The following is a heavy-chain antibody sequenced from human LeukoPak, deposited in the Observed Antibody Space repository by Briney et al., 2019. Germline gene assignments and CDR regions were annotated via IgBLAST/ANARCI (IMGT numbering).Heavy chain of an antibody. CDR3: YTYYYGSGSYNPPFYFDY. CDR1: GFTFSGSA. D-gene: IGHD3-10*01. V-gene: IGHV3-73*01. CDR2: IRSKAKSYAT. Sequence: QAGGSLRLSCAASGFTFSGSAMHWVRQASGKGLEWVGRIRSKAKSYATAYAASVKGRFTISRDDSKNTAYLQMNSLKTEDTAVYYCYTYYYGSGSYNPPFYFDYWGQGTLVTVSS. J-gene: IGHJ4*02.